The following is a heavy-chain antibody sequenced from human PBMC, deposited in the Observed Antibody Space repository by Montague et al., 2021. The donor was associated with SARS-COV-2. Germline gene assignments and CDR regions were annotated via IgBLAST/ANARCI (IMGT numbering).Heavy chain of an antibody. J-gene: IGHJ4*02. V-gene: IGHV4-59*01. D-gene: IGHD6-13*01. CDR2: IYYSGST. CDR3: ARGTAAGTNFDY. Sequence: SETPSLTCTVSGGSISSYYWSWIRQPPGKGLEWIGYIYYSGSTNYNPSLKSRVTISVDTSKNQFSLKLSSVTAADTAVYYCARGTAAGTNFDYWGQGTLVTVSS. CDR1: GGSISSYY.